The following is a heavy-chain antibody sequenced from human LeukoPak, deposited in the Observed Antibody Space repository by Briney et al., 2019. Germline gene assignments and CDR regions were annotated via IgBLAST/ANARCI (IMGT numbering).Heavy chain of an antibody. V-gene: IGHV4-34*01. CDR1: GGSFSDYY. Sequence: SETLSLTCAVYGGSFSDYYWSWIRQPPGKGLEWMGEINHSGSTNYNPSLMSRVTVSVDTSRNQFSLMVRSVTAADTAVYYCARHFCSGGSCHFDYWGQGTLVTVSS. CDR2: INHSGST. J-gene: IGHJ4*02. D-gene: IGHD2-15*01. CDR3: ARHFCSGGSCHFDY.